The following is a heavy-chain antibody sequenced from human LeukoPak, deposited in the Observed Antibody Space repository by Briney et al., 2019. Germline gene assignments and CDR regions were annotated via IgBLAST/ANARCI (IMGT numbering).Heavy chain of an antibody. Sequence: GGSLRLSCAASGFTFSSYWMSWVRQTPGKGLEWVANIKQDGSEKYYVDSVKGRFTISRDNAKNSLHLQMNSLRAEDTAVYYCARGRFSYDSSGYSSFYYWGQGTLVTVSS. V-gene: IGHV3-7*01. J-gene: IGHJ4*02. CDR2: IKQDGSEK. D-gene: IGHD3-22*01. CDR3: ARGRFSYDSSGYSSFYY. CDR1: GFTFSSYW.